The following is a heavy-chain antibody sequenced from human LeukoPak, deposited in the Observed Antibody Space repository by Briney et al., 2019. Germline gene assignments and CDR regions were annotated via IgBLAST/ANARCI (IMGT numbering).Heavy chain of an antibody. D-gene: IGHD2-21*02. V-gene: IGHV3-48*02. CDR1: GFTFSSYS. CDR2: ISSSSSII. CDR3: AKSDTYRFVY. J-gene: IGHJ4*02. Sequence: GGSLRLSCAASGFTFSSYSMNWVRQAPGKGLEWLSYISSSSSIIYYADSVKGRFTISRDNAKNSLYLQMNSLRDEDTAVSYCAKSDTYRFVYWGQGTLVTVSS.